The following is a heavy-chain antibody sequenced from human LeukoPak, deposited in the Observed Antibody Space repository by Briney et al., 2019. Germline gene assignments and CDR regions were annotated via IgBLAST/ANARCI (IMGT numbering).Heavy chain of an antibody. CDR1: GFTFDDYT. J-gene: IGHJ5*02. CDR3: AGQSRLGYCSGGSCYSQPFDP. CDR2: INWDGDIT. V-gene: IGHV3-43*01. Sequence: GGSLRLSCAASGFTFDDYTMHWVRQPPGKGLEWVSLINWDGDITEYADSVKGRFTISRDNAKNSLYLQMNSLRAEDTAVYYCAGQSRLGYCSGGSCYSQPFDPWGQGTLVTVSS. D-gene: IGHD2-15*01.